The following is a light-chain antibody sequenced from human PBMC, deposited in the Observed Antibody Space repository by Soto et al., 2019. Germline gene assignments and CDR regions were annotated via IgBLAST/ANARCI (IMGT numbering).Light chain of an antibody. CDR1: QSISSY. J-gene: IGKJ4*01. Sequence: DIQMTQSPSSLSASVGDRVTITCRASQSISSYLNWYQQKPGKAPKLLTYAASSLQSGVPSRFSGSGSGTDFTLTISSLQPEDFATYYCQQSYSTPVTFGGGTKVDIK. CDR2: AAS. CDR3: QQSYSTPVT. V-gene: IGKV1-39*01.